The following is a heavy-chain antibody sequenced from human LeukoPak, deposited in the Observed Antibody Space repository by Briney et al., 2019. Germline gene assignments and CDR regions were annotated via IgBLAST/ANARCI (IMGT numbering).Heavy chain of an antibody. V-gene: IGHV4-39*02. CDR1: GGSISSSSYY. J-gene: IGHJ4*02. Sequence: SETLSLTCTVSGGSISSSSYYWGWIRQPPGKGLEWIGRIYYSGSTYYNPSLKSRVTISVDTSKNQFSLKLSSVTAADTAVYYCAREVDDFWSGYTRVFDYWGQGTPVPVSS. CDR3: AREVDDFWSGYTRVFDY. CDR2: IYYSGST. D-gene: IGHD3-3*01.